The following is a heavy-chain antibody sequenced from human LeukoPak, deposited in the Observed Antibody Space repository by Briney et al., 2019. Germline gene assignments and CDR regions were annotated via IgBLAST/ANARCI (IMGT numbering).Heavy chain of an antibody. CDR3: ARGSGCYDY. D-gene: IGHD6-19*01. CDR1: GGSFSGYY. J-gene: IGHJ4*02. Sequence: SETLSLTCALYGGSFSGYYWSWVRQPPGKGLEWIGYMYYSGATNYNPSLKSRVTISVDTSKNQFSLKVTSVTAADTAVYYCARGSGCYDYWGQGTLVTVSS. CDR2: MYYSGAT. V-gene: IGHV4-59*01.